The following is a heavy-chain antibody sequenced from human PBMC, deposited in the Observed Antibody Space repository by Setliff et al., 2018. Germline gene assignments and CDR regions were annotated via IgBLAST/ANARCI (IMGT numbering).Heavy chain of an antibody. D-gene: IGHD3-10*01. Sequence: GGSLRLSCAASGLIFTSYSMNWVRQAPGKGLEWVSSISSSSAYIYYADSVKGRFTISRDNAKKSVDLQMNSLRAEDTALYYCARENTGFYYHYYMDVWGQGTMVTVSS. J-gene: IGHJ6*03. CDR3: ARENTGFYYHYYMDV. CDR1: GLIFTSYS. CDR2: ISSSSAYI. V-gene: IGHV3-21*04.